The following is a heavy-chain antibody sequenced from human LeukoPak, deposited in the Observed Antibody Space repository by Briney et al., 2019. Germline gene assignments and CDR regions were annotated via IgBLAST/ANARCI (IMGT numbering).Heavy chain of an antibody. Sequence: GGSLRLSCAASGFTFSSYAMHWVRQAPGKGLEWVAVISYDGSNKYYADSVKGRFTISRDNSKNTLYLQMNSLRAEDTAVYYCARDFTEAVAEPFDYWGQGTLVTASS. CDR2: ISYDGSNK. V-gene: IGHV3-30-3*01. J-gene: IGHJ4*02. CDR1: GFTFSSYA. D-gene: IGHD6-19*01. CDR3: ARDFTEAVAEPFDY.